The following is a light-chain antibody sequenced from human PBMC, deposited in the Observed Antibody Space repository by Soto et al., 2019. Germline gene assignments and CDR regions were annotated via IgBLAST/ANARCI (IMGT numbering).Light chain of an antibody. CDR2: ELN. Sequence: QSVLTQPPSASGSPGQSVTISCTGTSSDVGGYDYVSWYQQHPGKAPKLIIYELNKRHSGVPDRFSGSKSGNTASLTVSGLQAEDEADYYCSLYVGTNGGYVFGTGTKVTVL. CDR1: SSDVGGYDY. J-gene: IGLJ1*01. V-gene: IGLV2-8*01. CDR3: SLYVGTNGGYV.